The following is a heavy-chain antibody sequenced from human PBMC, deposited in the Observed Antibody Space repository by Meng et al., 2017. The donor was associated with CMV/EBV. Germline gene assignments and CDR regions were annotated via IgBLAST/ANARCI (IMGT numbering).Heavy chain of an antibody. V-gene: IGHV3-7*03. CDR1: GFTFSSYW. D-gene: IGHD3-3*01. Sequence: GESLKISCAASGFTFSSYWMSWVRQAPGKGLEWVANIKQDGSEKYYVDSVKGRFTISRDNAKSSLYLQMNSLRSEDTAVYYCARGLRIFGVVPSPYYFDYWGQGTLVTVSS. CDR3: ARGLRIFGVVPSPYYFDY. J-gene: IGHJ4*02. CDR2: IKQDGSEK.